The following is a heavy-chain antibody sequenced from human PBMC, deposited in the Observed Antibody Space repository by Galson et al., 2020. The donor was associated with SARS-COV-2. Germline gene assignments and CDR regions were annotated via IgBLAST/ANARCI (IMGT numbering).Heavy chain of an antibody. V-gene: IGHV3-33*01. CDR3: AREGLVGATTGGFDY. J-gene: IGHJ4*02. Sequence: GESLKISCAASGFTFSSYGMHWVRQAPGKGLEWVAVIWYDGSNKYYADSVKGRFTISRDNSKNTLYLQMNSLRAEDTAVYYCAREGLVGATTGGFDYWGQGTLVTVSS. CDR1: GFTFSSYG. CDR2: IWYDGSNK. D-gene: IGHD1-26*01.